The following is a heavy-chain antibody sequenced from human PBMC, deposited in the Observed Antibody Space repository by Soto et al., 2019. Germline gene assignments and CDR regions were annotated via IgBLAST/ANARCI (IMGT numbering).Heavy chain of an antibody. CDR2: ISYDGSNK. D-gene: IGHD1-26*01. J-gene: IGHJ4*02. CDR3: AKEMYPVGYRYYFDY. CDR1: GFTFSSYG. V-gene: IGHV3-30*18. Sequence: PVGSLRLSCAGSGFTFSSYGMHWVRQAPGKGLEWVAVISYDGSNKYYADSVKGRFTISRDNSKNTLYLQMNSLRAEDTAVYYCAKEMYPVGYRYYFDYWGQGTLVTVSS.